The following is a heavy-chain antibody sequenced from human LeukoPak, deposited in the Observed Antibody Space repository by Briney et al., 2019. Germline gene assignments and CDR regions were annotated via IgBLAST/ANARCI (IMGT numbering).Heavy chain of an antibody. Sequence: GGSLRLSCAASGFTFSAYSMNWVRQAPGKGLEWVSSISSGSRYIYYADSVKGRFTISRDNAKDSLYLQMNSLRAEDTAVYYCAKCSGGNCYHSVDLWGQGTTVTVSP. CDR2: ISSGSRYI. CDR3: AKCSGGNCYHSVDL. D-gene: IGHD2-15*01. CDR1: GFTFSAYS. V-gene: IGHV3-21*01. J-gene: IGHJ5*02.